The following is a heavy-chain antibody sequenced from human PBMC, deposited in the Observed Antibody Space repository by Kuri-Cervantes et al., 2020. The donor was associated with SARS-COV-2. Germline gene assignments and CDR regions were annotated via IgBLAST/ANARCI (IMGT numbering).Heavy chain of an antibody. V-gene: IGHV2-5*01. CDR1: GLSLSTSGVG. CDR2: IYWNDDK. CDR3: AHRGLRYFDWLLPFDY. Sequence: SGPTLVKPTQLLTLTCTFSGLSLSTSGVGVGWIRQPPGKALEWLALIYWNDDKRYSPSLKSRLTITKDTSKNQVVLTMTNMDPVDTATYYCAHRGLRYFDWLLPFDYWGQGTLVTVSS. J-gene: IGHJ4*02. D-gene: IGHD3-9*01.